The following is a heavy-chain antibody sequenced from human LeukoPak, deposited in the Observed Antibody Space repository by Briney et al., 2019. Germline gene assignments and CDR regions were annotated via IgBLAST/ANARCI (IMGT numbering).Heavy chain of an antibody. Sequence: GGSLRLSCAASGFTFSSYWMSWVRQAPGKGLEWVANIKQDGSEKYYVDSVKGRFTISRDNAKNSLYLQMNSLRAEDTAVYYCARGCTGCGGGWDAFDIWGQGTMVTVSS. CDR3: ARGCTGCGGGWDAFDI. D-gene: IGHD2-15*01. CDR2: IKQDGSEK. V-gene: IGHV3-7*01. J-gene: IGHJ3*02. CDR1: GFTFSSYW.